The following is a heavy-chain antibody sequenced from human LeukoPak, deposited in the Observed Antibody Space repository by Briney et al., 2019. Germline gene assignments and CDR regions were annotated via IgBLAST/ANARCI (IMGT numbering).Heavy chain of an antibody. CDR2: ISSSSSYI. D-gene: IGHD3-22*01. CDR3: ARARSLGYDSSGYYPGAFDI. V-gene: IGHV3-21*01. Sequence: GGSLRLSCTASGFTFSSYSMNWVRQAPGKGLEWVSSISSSSSYIYYADSVKGRFTISRDNAKNSLYLQMNSLRAEDTAVYYCARARSLGYDSSGYYPGAFDIWGQGTMVTVSS. J-gene: IGHJ3*02. CDR1: GFTFSSYS.